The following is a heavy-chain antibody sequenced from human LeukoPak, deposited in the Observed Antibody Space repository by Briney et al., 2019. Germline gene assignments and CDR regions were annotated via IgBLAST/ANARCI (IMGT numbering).Heavy chain of an antibody. CDR1: GFTFSSYS. D-gene: IGHD3-10*01. J-gene: IGHJ6*03. CDR2: ISSSSSYI. V-gene: IGHV3-21*01. CDR3: ARDATMVLMDV. Sequence: GGSLRLSCAASGFTFSSYSMNWVRQAPGKGLEWVSSISSSSSYIYYADSVKGRFTISRDNAKNSLYLQMNSLRAEDTAVYYCARDATMVLMDVWGKGTTVTVSS.